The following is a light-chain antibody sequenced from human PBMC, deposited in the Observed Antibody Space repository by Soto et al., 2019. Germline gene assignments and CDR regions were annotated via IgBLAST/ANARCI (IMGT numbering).Light chain of an antibody. CDR2: EIS. V-gene: IGLV2-23*02. J-gene: IGLJ3*02. CDR1: NINVGSYNL. CDR3: SSYAGSSTLAWV. Sequence: QSALTQPASVSGSRGQSITISCTGTNINVGSYNLVSWYQQHPGKAPIVIVFEISKRPSGVSNRFSGSKSGNTASLTISGLQAEDEADYYCSSYAGSSTLAWVFGGGTKLTVL.